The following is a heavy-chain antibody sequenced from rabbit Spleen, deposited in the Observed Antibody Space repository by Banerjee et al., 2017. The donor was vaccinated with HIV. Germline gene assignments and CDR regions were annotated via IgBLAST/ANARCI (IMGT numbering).Heavy chain of an antibody. D-gene: IGHD1-1*01. Sequence: QSLEESGGDLVKPGASLTLTCKASGFDFTSTYYMCWVRQAPGKGPEWIACIDTSSGNTAYATWAKGRFTISKTSSTTVTLQMTSLTAADTATYFCARDLVAVIGWNFNLWGPGTLVTVS. J-gene: IGHJ4*01. V-gene: IGHV1S40*01. CDR2: IDTSSGNT. CDR1: GFDFTSTYY. CDR3: ARDLVAVIGWNFNL.